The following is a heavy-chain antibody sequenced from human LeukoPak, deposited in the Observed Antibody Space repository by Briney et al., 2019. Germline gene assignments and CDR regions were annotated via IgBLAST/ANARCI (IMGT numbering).Heavy chain of an antibody. Sequence: ASVKVSCKVSGYTLTELSMHWVRQAPGQGLEWMGRINPNSGGTNYAQKFQGRVTMTTDTSISTAYMELSRLTSDDTAVYYCAREPMVRDFNWFDPWGQGTLVTVSS. CDR1: GYTLTELS. J-gene: IGHJ5*02. D-gene: IGHD3-10*01. CDR2: INPNSGGT. V-gene: IGHV1-2*06. CDR3: AREPMVRDFNWFDP.